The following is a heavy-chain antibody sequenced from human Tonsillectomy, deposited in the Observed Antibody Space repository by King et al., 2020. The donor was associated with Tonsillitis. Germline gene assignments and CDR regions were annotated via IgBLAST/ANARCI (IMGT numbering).Heavy chain of an antibody. CDR1: GFTFSSYA. J-gene: IGHJ3*02. Sequence: VQLVESGGGLVQPGGSLRLSCAASGFTFSSYAMSWVRQTPGKGLEWVSTISGGGESTYYADSVKGRFIIPRDNSKNTLYLQMNSLRDEDTAVYYCATHLPVPDFDFDSDAFSIWGEGRMVTVSS. CDR3: ATHLPVPDFDFDSDAFSI. D-gene: IGHD3-3*01. V-gene: IGHV3-23*04. CDR2: ISGGGEST.